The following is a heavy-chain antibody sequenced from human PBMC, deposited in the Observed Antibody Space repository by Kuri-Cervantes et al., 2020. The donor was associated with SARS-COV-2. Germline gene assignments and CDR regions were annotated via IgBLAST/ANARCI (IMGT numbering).Heavy chain of an antibody. CDR1: GFTFSSYS. J-gene: IGHJ6*02. CDR3: ARDPPSPYCSGGSCRTDV. D-gene: IGHD2-15*01. V-gene: IGHV3-21*01. Sequence: GGSLRLSCAASGFTFSSYSMNCVRQAPGKGLEWVSSISSSSSYIYYADSVKGRFTISRDNAKNSLYLQMNSLRAEDTAVYYCARDPPSPYCSGGSCRTDVWGQGTTVTVSS. CDR2: ISSSSSYI.